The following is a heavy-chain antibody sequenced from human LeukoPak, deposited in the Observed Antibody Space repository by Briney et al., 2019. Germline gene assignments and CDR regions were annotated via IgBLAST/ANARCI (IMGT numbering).Heavy chain of an antibody. J-gene: IGHJ6*02. CDR1: GGTFSSYA. D-gene: IGHD6-13*01. Sequence: SVKVSCKASGGTFSSYAISWVRQAPGQGLEWMGRIIPILGIANYAQKFQGRVTITADKSTSTAYMELSSLRSEDTAVYYCARDSVAAVIHYYYYGMDGLGQGTTVTVSS. CDR2: IIPILGIA. V-gene: IGHV1-69*04. CDR3: ARDSVAAVIHYYYYGMDG.